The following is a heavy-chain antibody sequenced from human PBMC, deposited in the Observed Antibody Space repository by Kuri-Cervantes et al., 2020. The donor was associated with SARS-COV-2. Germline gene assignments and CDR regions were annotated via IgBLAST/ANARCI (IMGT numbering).Heavy chain of an antibody. Sequence: GESLKISCTASDLAFTNYPMHWVRQAPGKGLEWVALISYDGRKINYSESVKGRFTISRDNSQSALYLQMDSLTPEDTALYYCARELSPGGSHLDYWGQGTLVTVPQ. V-gene: IGHV3-30*04. D-gene: IGHD3-16*01. J-gene: IGHJ4*02. CDR2: ISYDGRKI. CDR1: DLAFTNYP. CDR3: ARELSPGGSHLDY.